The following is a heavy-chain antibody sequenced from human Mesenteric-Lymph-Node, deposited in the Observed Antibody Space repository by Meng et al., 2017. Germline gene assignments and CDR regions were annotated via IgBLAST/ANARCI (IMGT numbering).Heavy chain of an antibody. J-gene: IGHJ3*02. D-gene: IGHD3-22*01. Sequence: SETLSLTCNVSGVSLSSGGYYWSWIRQHPGRGLEWIGYVYFSGSTYYNPSLKSRVATSMDTSRNQFSLKLTSVTAADSAVYYCARAHYDTSWGGDSAFDIWGQGTMVTVSS. CDR3: ARAHYDTSWGGDSAFDI. CDR2: VYFSGST. CDR1: GVSLSSGGYY. V-gene: IGHV4-31*03.